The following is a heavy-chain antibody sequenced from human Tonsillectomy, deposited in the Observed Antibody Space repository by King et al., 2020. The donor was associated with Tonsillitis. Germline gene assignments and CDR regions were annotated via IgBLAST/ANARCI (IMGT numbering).Heavy chain of an antibody. CDR3: AKEYYYYDSSGYYYEHDAFDI. Sequence: VQLVESGGGLVQPGGSLRLSCAASGFTFSSYAMSWVRQAPGKGLEWVSAISGSGGSTYYADSVKGRFTISRDNTKNTLYLQMNSLRADDTAVYYCAKEYYYYDSSGYYYEHDAFDIWGQGTMVTVSS. CDR1: GFTFSSYA. J-gene: IGHJ3*02. V-gene: IGHV3-23*04. CDR2: ISGSGGST. D-gene: IGHD3-22*01.